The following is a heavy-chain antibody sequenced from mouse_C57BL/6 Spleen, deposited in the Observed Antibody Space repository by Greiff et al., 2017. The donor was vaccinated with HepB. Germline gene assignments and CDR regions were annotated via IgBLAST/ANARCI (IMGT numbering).Heavy chain of an antibody. CDR2: ISSGGDYI. V-gene: IGHV5-9-1*02. D-gene: IGHD2-3*01. Sequence: EVQLVESGEGLVKPGGSLKLSCAASGFTFSSYAMSWVRQTPEKRLEWVAYISSGGDYIYYADTVKGRFTISRDNARNTLYLQMSSLKSEDTAMYYCTRDPIYDGYLYYAMDYWGQGTSVTVSS. CDR1: GFTFSSYA. CDR3: TRDPIYDGYLYYAMDY. J-gene: IGHJ4*01.